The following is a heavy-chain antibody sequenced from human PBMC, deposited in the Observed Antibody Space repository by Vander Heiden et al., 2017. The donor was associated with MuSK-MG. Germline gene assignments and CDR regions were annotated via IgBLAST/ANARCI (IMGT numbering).Heavy chain of an antibody. CDR2: INHSGST. CDR1: GGSFSGYY. CDR3: ASFLRWRQFDP. D-gene: IGHD4-17*01. J-gene: IGHJ5*02. Sequence: QVQLQQWGAGLLKPSETLSLTCAVYGGSFSGYYWSWIRQPPGKGLEWIGEINHSGSTNYNPSLKSRVTISVDTSKNQFSLKLSSVTAADTAVYYCASFLRWRQFDPWGQGTLVTVSS. V-gene: IGHV4-34*01.